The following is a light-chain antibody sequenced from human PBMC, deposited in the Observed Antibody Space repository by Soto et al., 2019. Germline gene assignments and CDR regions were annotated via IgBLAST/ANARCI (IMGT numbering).Light chain of an antibody. CDR2: EVS. J-gene: IGLJ1*01. V-gene: IGLV2-14*01. CDR1: SSDVGAYNF. Sequence: QSVLTQPASVSGSPGQSITISCTGTSSDVGAYNFVSWYQQHPGKAPKLMIYEVSNRPSGISNRFSGSKSGNTASLTISGVQAEDEADYYCCSYTTSYTLLFGSGIKVTVL. CDR3: CSYTTSYTLL.